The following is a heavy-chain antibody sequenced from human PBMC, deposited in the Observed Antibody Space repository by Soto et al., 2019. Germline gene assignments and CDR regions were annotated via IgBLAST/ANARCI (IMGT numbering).Heavy chain of an antibody. V-gene: IGHV4-31*03. J-gene: IGHJ4*02. Sequence: SETLSLTCTVSGGSISSGGYYCSWIRQHPGKGLEWIGYIYYSGSTYYNPSLKSRVTISVDTSKNQFSLKLSSVTAADTAVYYCAYGRGSYFDYWGQGTLVTVSS. CDR3: AYGRGSYFDY. D-gene: IGHD4-17*01. CDR2: IYYSGST. CDR1: GGSISSGGYY.